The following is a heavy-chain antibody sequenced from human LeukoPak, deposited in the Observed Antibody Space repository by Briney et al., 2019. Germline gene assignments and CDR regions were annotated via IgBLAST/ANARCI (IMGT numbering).Heavy chain of an antibody. CDR2: ISSNGGST. V-gene: IGHV3-64*01. D-gene: IGHD3-22*01. CDR1: GFTFSSYA. Sequence: GGSLRPSCAASGFTFSSYAMHWVCQAPGKGLEYVSAISSNGGSTYYANSVKGRFTISRDNSKNTLYLRMGSLRAEDMAVYYCARVGPSSYYYDSSGYPKDAFDIWGQGTMVTVSS. CDR3: ARVGPSSYYYDSSGYPKDAFDI. J-gene: IGHJ3*02.